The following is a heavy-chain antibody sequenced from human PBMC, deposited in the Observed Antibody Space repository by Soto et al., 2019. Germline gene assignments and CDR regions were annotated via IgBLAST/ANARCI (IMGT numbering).Heavy chain of an antibody. Sequence: SVKFSCKASEGTFSSYAISWVRQGPGQGLEWMGGIIPIFGTANYAQKFQGRVTITADESTSKAYMELSSPRSEDTAVYYCAKGQDIVVVPAVDYWGQGTLVTV. CDR2: IIPIFGTA. D-gene: IGHD2-2*01. V-gene: IGHV1-69*13. J-gene: IGHJ4*02. CDR3: AKGQDIVVVPAVDY. CDR1: EGTFSSYA.